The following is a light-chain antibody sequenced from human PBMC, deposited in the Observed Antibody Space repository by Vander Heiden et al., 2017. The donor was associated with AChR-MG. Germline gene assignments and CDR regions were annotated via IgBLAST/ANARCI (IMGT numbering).Light chain of an antibody. J-gene: IGKJ4*01. Sequence: EIVLTQSPGTLSLSPGERATLSCRASQSVSSSYLAWYQQKPGQAPRHLIYGASSRDTGIPDRFSGSGSGTDFTLTISRLEPEDFAVYYCQQFGSSPLTFGGGTKVEIK. CDR3: QQFGSSPLT. CDR2: GAS. V-gene: IGKV3-20*01. CDR1: QSVSSSY.